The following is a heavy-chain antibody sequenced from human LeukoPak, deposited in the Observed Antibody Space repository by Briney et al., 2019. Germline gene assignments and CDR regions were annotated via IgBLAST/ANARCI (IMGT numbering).Heavy chain of an antibody. CDR1: GGSISSYY. V-gene: IGHV4-59*12. Sequence: SETLSLTCTVSGGSISSYYWSWIRQPPGKGLEWIGYIYYSGSTNYNPSLKSRVTMSVDTSKNQFSLKLSSVTAADTAVYYCARGATYGSGSYYGAFDIWGQGTMVTVSS. J-gene: IGHJ3*02. CDR3: ARGATYGSGSYYGAFDI. D-gene: IGHD3-10*01. CDR2: IYYSGST.